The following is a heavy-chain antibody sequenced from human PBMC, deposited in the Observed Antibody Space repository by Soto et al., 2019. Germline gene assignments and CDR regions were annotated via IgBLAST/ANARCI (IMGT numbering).Heavy chain of an antibody. Sequence: SETLSLTCAVYGGSFSGYYWSWIRQPPGKGLEWIGEINHSGSTNYNPSLKSQVTISVDTSKNQFSLKLSPVTAADTAVYYCARGIRYFDWLFTSYGMDVWGQGTPVTVS. CDR2: INHSGST. J-gene: IGHJ6*02. CDR1: GGSFSGYY. CDR3: ARGIRYFDWLFTSYGMDV. D-gene: IGHD3-9*01. V-gene: IGHV4-34*01.